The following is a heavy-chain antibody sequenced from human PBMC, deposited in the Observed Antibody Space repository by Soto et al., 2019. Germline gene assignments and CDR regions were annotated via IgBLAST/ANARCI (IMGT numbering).Heavy chain of an antibody. Sequence: GGSLRLSCAASGFTFSDYFMSWIRQAPGKGLEWVSYISSSGNNIQYADSVRGRFTISRDNSKNTLYLQMNSLRAEDTAVYYCAKSVKEYSYAPDAFDIWGQGTMVTVSS. CDR1: GFTFSDYF. J-gene: IGHJ3*02. V-gene: IGHV3-11*01. D-gene: IGHD5-18*01. CDR3: AKSVKEYSYAPDAFDI. CDR2: ISSSGNNI.